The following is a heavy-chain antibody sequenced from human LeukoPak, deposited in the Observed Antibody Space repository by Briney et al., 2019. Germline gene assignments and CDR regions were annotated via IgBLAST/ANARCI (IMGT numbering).Heavy chain of an antibody. J-gene: IGHJ1*01. V-gene: IGHV3-7*01. CDR1: GFTFSSYA. CDR2: IKQDGSEK. Sequence: GGSLRLSCAASGFTFSSYAMSWVRQAPGKGLEWVANIKQDGSEKYYVDSVKGRFTISRDNAKNSLYLQMNSLRAEDTAVYYCARIVVVADRLRGLPEAEYFQHWGQGTLVTVSS. D-gene: IGHD2-15*01. CDR3: ARIVVVADRLRGLPEAEYFQH.